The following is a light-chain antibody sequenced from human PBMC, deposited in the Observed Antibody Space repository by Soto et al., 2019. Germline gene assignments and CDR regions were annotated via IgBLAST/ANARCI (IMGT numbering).Light chain of an antibody. CDR1: QTIANN. CDR3: QQYNNWPPYT. Sequence: ERVMKQSPATLTVSPGERATLSCRASQTIANNLAWYQQRPGQAPRLLIYGASTRATGIPARFSGSGSGTEFTLTISSLQSEDFAIYYCQQYNNWPPYTFGQGTKLEIK. V-gene: IGKV3-15*01. J-gene: IGKJ2*01. CDR2: GAS.